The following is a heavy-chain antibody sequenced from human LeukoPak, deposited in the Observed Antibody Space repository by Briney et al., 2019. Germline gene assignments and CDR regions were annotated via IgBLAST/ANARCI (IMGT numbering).Heavy chain of an antibody. J-gene: IGHJ4*02. V-gene: IGHV5-51*01. CDR3: ARQEVVTANFDY. CDR1: GYSFTSFW. Sequence: GESLKILCRGSGYSFTSFWIGWVRQMPGKGLEWMGIIYPSDSDTRYSPSFQGQVTISADKSISTAYLQWSSLKASDTAMYYCARQEVVTANFDYWGQGTLVTVSS. CDR2: IYPSDSDT. D-gene: IGHD2-21*02.